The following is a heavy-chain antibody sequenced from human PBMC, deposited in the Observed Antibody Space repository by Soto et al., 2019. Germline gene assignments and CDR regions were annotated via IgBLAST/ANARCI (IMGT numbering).Heavy chain of an antibody. CDR2: IGVGGNT. CDR3: ARGGIVIRGYDVFDF. V-gene: IGHV3-13*04. Sequence: PGGSLRLSCAASGFIFSNFDMYWVRQVSGKGLECVSAIGVGGNTYYPDSVKGRFTISRDNAKSSLYLQMTSLRAGDTAVYYCARGGIVIRGYDVFDFWGQGTVVTVSS. D-gene: IGHD3-10*01. CDR1: GFIFSNFD. J-gene: IGHJ3*01.